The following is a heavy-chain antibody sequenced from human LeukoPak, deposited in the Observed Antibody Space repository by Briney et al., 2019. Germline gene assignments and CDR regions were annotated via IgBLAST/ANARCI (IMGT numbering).Heavy chain of an antibody. V-gene: IGHV4-34*01. Sequence: PSETLSLTCAVYGGSFSGYYWSWIRQPPGKGLEWIGEINHSGSTNYNPSLKSRVTISVDTSKNQFSLKLSSVTAADTAVYYCARVGSGRPFYYYYMDVWGKGTTVTVSS. D-gene: IGHD2-15*01. J-gene: IGHJ6*03. CDR2: INHSGST. CDR1: GGSFSGYY. CDR3: ARVGSGRPFYYYYMDV.